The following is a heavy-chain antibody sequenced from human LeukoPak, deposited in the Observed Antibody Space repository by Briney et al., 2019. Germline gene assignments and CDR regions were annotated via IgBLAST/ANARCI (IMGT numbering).Heavy chain of an antibody. CDR2: ISSSSSTM. V-gene: IGHV3-48*01. J-gene: IGHJ4*02. CDR1: AFTFSSYS. D-gene: IGHD1-14*01. CDR3: ARGSAEFDY. Sequence: GGSLTLSGAASAFTFSSYSMNWLRQAPGKGLEWVSYISSSSSTMYNADSVKGRFTISRDNAKNSLYLQLNSLRAEDTAVYYCARGSAEFDYWGQGTLVTVSS.